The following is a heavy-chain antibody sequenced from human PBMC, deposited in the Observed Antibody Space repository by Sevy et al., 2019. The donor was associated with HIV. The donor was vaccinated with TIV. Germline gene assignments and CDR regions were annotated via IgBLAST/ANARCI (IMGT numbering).Heavy chain of an antibody. CDR2: IFHSGSS. D-gene: IGHD1-26*01. CDR1: GGSISSGGNS. CDR3: ARGHWEVTILGNLFDT. Sequence: SETLSLTCAVSGGSISSGGNSWSWIRQPPGKGLEWIGYIFHSGSSSYNPSLKSRVTISVDRSKNHFSLNLSSVTAADTAVYYCARGHWEVTILGNLFDTWGQGTLVTVSS. V-gene: IGHV4-30-2*01. J-gene: IGHJ3*02.